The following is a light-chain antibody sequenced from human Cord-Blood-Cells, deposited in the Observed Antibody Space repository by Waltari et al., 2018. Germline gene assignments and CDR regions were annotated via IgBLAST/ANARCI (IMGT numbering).Light chain of an antibody. CDR1: PSVLYSSNNKNY. V-gene: IGKV4-1*01. CDR3: QQYYSTPLT. Sequence: EIVVTQSPDFLAVVPGERGTNHFKSRPSVLYSSNNKNYLAWYQQKPGQPPKLLIYWASTRESGVPDRFSGSGSGTDFTLTISSLQAEDVAVYYCQQYYSTPLTFGGGTKVEIK. CDR2: WAS. J-gene: IGKJ4*01.